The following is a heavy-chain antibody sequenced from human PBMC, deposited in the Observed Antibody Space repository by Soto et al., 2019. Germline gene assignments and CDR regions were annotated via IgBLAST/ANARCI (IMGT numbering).Heavy chain of an antibody. Sequence: QVQLVQSGAEVKKPGSSVKVSCKASGGTFSSYTINWVRQAPGQGLEWMGRIIPILNISNFAQRFQGRVTITADKFMTAADMARSRLSSEDTAVYYCATSFDNYDIPGVQSSYCTDVWGNGTTVTGSS. CDR2: IIPILNIS. CDR1: GGTFSSYT. V-gene: IGHV1-69*02. CDR3: ATSFDNYDIPGVQSSYCTDV. J-gene: IGHJ6*03. D-gene: IGHD3-3*01.